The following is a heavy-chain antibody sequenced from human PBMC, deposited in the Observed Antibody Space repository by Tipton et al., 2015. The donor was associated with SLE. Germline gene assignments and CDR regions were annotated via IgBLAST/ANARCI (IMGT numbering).Heavy chain of an antibody. Sequence: TLSLTCTVSGGSISSGDYYWSWIRQPPGKGLEWIGYIYYSGSTYYNPSLKSRVTISVDTSKNQFSLKLSSVTAADTAVYYCARVHSSGWFDYWGRGTLVTVSS. D-gene: IGHD6-19*01. J-gene: IGHJ4*02. V-gene: IGHV4-30-4*01. CDR3: ARVHSSGWFDY. CDR1: GGSISSGDYY. CDR2: IYYSGST.